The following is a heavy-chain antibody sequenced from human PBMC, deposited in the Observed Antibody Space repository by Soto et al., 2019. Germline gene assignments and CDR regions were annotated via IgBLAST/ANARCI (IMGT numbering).Heavy chain of an antibody. Sequence: GGSLRLSCAASGFTFSSYSMNWVRQAPGKGLEWVSYISSSSSTIYYADSVKGRFTISRDNAKNSLYLQMNSLRDEDTAVYYCARSYYDILTGYPLGIDDWFDPWGQGTLVTVSS. J-gene: IGHJ5*02. D-gene: IGHD3-9*01. V-gene: IGHV3-48*02. CDR3: ARSYYDILTGYPLGIDDWFDP. CDR1: GFTFSSYS. CDR2: ISSSSSTI.